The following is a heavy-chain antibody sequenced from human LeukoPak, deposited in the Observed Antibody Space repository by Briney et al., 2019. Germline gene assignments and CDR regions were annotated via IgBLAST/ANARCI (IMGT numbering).Heavy chain of an antibody. CDR3: AGYSVAARQVDY. V-gene: IGHV4-31*03. CDR2: IFNSGRI. D-gene: IGHD6-6*01. CDR1: GGSISTGGYY. J-gene: IGHJ4*02. Sequence: SQTLSLTCTVSGGSISTGGYYWSWIRQHPGKGLEWIGYIFNSGRIYYNPSLKSRVTISVDTSKNQFSLKLNSVTAADTAVYYCAGYSVAARQVDYWGQGTLVTVSS.